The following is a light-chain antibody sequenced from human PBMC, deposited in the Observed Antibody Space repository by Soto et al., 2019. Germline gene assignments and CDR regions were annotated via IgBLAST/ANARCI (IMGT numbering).Light chain of an antibody. CDR2: DAS. Sequence: EIVLMQSPGTLYLSPGERATLSCRASQTLRRTYIAWYQQKPGQAPRLLIHDASSRATGIPARFSGSGSETDFTLTIHSLEPEDFAVYYCQQRGSWPPSITFGQGTRLEIK. CDR1: QTLRRTY. CDR3: QQRGSWPPSIT. V-gene: IGKV3D-20*02. J-gene: IGKJ5*01.